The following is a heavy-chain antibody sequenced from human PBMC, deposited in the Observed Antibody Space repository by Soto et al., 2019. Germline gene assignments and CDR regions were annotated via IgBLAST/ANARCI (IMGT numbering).Heavy chain of an antibody. J-gene: IGHJ3*02. V-gene: IGHV3-30*03. CDR3: AIGGHDCVSTTCYLLVAFDI. D-gene: IGHD2-2*01. Sequence: QVQLVQSGGGVVQPGRSLRLSCAASGFTFSSYVTHWVRQAPGKGLEWVAVISHDGSKKYYADSVKGRFTISRDNSTNTLYLQMNSLRAEDTAVSYCAIGGHDCVSTTCYLLVAFDIWGQGTMVTVSS. CDR2: ISHDGSKK. CDR1: GFTFSSYV.